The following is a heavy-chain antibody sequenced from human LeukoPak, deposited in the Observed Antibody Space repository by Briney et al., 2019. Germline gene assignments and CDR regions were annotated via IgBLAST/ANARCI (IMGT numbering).Heavy chain of an antibody. J-gene: IGHJ6*02. CDR1: GYTFTSYA. Sequence: GGSVKVSCKASGYTFTSYAMNWVRQAPGQGLEWMGWINTNTGNPTYAQGFTGRFVFSLDTSVSTAYLQISSLKAEDTAVYYCARRSDCSSTSCFPYYYYGMDVWGQGTTVTVSS. D-gene: IGHD2-2*01. CDR3: ARRSDCSSTSCFPYYYYGMDV. CDR2: INTNTGNP. V-gene: IGHV7-4-1*02.